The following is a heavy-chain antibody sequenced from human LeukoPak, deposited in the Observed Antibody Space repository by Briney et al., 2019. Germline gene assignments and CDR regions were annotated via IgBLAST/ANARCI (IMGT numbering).Heavy chain of an antibody. J-gene: IGHJ4*02. V-gene: IGHV1-24*01. CDR3: ATDRGGKGSYLTFDY. CDR1: GYTLTELS. Sequence: GASVKVSCKVSGYTLTELSMHWVRQAPGKGLEWMGGFDPEDGETIYAQKFQGRVTMTEDTSTDTAYMELSSLRSEDTAVYYCATDRGGKGSYLTFDYWGQGTLVTVSS. CDR2: FDPEDGET. D-gene: IGHD1-26*01.